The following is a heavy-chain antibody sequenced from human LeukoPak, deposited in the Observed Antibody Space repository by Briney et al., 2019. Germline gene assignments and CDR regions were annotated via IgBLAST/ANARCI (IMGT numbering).Heavy chain of an antibody. CDR2: IIPIFGTA. CDR1: GGTFSSYA. J-gene: IGHJ5*02. V-gene: IGHV1-69*06. CDR3: ARGDDWFDP. Sequence: ASVKLSCKASGGTFSSYAISWVRQAPGQGLERMGGIIPIFGTANYAQKFQGRVTITADKSTSTAYMELSSLRSEDTAVYYCARGDDWFDPWGQGTLVTVSS.